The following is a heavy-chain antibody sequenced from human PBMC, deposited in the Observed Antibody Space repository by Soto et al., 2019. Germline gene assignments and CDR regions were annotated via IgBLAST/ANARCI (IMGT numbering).Heavy chain of an antibody. J-gene: IGHJ4*02. CDR2: ISGSSGNT. CDR1: GFTFISYA. D-gene: IGHD3-10*01. V-gene: IGHV3-23*01. Sequence: EVQLLESGGGLVQPGGSLRLSCAASGFTFISYAMNWVRQAPGKGLEWVSAISGSSGNTYYADSVKGRFTISRDNSKNTVYLQMNSLTAGDTAIYYFAKMAGGFGPRRGLWGQGTLVTVSS. CDR3: AKMAGGFGPRRGL.